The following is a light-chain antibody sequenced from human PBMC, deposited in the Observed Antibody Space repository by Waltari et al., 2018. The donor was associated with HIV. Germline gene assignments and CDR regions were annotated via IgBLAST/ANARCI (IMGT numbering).Light chain of an antibody. V-gene: IGLV3-21*02. Sequence: SYVLTQPPSVSVAPGQTARITCGGNNIAAIKSVHWYRKSPGQAPVLVVYDDRDRPSGIPDRFSGSSSGDTANLTISRAEAGDEADYYCQVYSDRGDPVIFGGGTKLTVL. CDR3: QVYSDRGDPVI. J-gene: IGLJ2*01. CDR1: NIAAIKS. CDR2: DDR.